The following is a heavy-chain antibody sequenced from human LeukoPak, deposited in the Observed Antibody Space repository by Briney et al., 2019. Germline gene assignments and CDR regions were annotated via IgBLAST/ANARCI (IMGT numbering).Heavy chain of an antibody. Sequence: TGGSLRLSCAASGFTFSNYAMSWVRQAPGKGLEWVSSVSGSGSSTYYADSVTGRFSISRDNSKNTLYLQMNSLRAEDTAVYYCARDSSSGWSWGQGTLVTVSS. CDR3: ARDSSSGWS. CDR1: GFTFSNYA. J-gene: IGHJ5*02. CDR2: VSGSGSST. V-gene: IGHV3-23*01. D-gene: IGHD6-19*01.